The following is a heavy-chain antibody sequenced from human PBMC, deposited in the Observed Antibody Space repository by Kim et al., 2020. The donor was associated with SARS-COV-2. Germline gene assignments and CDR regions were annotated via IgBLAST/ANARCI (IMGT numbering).Heavy chain of an antibody. V-gene: IGHV3-48*03. Sequence: YVDSVKGRFTVSRDHANNSLYLQINSLRIEDTAIYYCAALDSVQVPGGIWGQGTLVTVSS. J-gene: IGHJ4*02. CDR3: AALDSVQVPGGI. D-gene: IGHD3-10*01.